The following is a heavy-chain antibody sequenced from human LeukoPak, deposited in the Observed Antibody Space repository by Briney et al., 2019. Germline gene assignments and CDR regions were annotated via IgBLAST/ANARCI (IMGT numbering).Heavy chain of an antibody. Sequence: PQTLSLTCAVSGGSISSGGYSWSWIRQPPWKGLEWIGYIYHSGSTYYNPSLKRRATISVDRTKNQFSLKLSSVTAADTAVYYCARGGAAADWFDPWGQGTLVTVSS. CDR2: IYHSGST. CDR1: GGSISSGGYS. CDR3: ARGGAAADWFDP. J-gene: IGHJ5*02. V-gene: IGHV4-30-2*01. D-gene: IGHD6-13*01.